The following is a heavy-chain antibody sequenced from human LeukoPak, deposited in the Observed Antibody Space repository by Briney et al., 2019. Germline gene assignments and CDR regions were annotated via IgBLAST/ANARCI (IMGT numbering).Heavy chain of an antibody. CDR1: GFTVSNNY. CDR2: IYYSGST. D-gene: IGHD6-19*01. CDR3: ARRGSSGRAFDI. J-gene: IGHJ4*02. V-gene: IGHV4-39*01. Sequence: GSLRLSCAASGFTVSNNYMSWVRQAPGKGLEWIGSIYYSGSTYYNPSLKSRVTISVDTSKNQFSLKLSSVTAADTAVYYCARRGSSGRAFDIWGQGTLVTVSS.